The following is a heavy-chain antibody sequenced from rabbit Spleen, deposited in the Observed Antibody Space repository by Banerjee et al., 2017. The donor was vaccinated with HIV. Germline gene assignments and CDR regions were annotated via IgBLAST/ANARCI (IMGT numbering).Heavy chain of an antibody. CDR2: TYTGVSSTT. Sequence: QEQLEESGGGLVQPEGSLTPTCTASGFSFSSRYYMCWVRQAPGKGLEWIACTYTGVSSTTWYATWAKGRFTFSKTTSTTATLQMDSLTAADTASIFCTRYTGGRFHPDFWGPGTLVTVS. V-gene: IGHV1S45*01. CDR3: TRYTGGRFHPDF. D-gene: IGHD1-1*01. CDR1: GFSFSSRYY. J-gene: IGHJ3*01.